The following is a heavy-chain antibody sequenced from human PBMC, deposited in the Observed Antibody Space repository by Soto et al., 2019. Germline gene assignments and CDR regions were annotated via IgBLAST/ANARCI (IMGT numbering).Heavy chain of an antibody. J-gene: IGHJ4*02. CDR3: AREGSYSAYNFAHGIQLWSFDF. D-gene: IGHD5-12*01. Sequence: PSETLSLTCTVAGGSISTFYWCWVRQPAGKGLEWIGRIFSSGSTSFNPSLESRVAMSVDTSKNHFSLNLSSVTAADMAVYYCAREGSYSAYNFAHGIQLWSFDFWGQGALVTVS. CDR2: IFSSGST. CDR1: GGSISTFY. V-gene: IGHV4-4*07.